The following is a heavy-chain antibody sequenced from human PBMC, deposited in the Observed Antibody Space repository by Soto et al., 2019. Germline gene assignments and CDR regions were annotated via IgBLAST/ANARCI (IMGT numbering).Heavy chain of an antibody. V-gene: IGHV4-30-2*01. CDR1: GGSLSSSAYS. CDR3: ARELLFYDSDGFSWDDAFDI. J-gene: IGHJ3*02. Sequence: SETLSLTCAVSGGSLSSSAYSWSWIRQPPGKGLEWIGFIYQSGSTYYNPSLKSRVTMSLDRPKNQFSLKLSSVTAADTAVYYCARELLFYDSDGFSWDDAFDIWGQGTMVTVS. CDR2: IYQSGST. D-gene: IGHD3-22*01.